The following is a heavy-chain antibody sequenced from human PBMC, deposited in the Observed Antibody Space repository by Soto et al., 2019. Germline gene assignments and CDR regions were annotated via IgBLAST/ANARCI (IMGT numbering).Heavy chain of an antibody. D-gene: IGHD5-18*01. CDR3: ATSRGYSYPSRGYYFDY. J-gene: IGHJ4*02. V-gene: IGHV3-21*01. Sequence: PGGSLRVSCAASGFTFSSYSMNWVRQAPGKGLEWVSSISSSSSYIYYADSVKGRFTISRDNAKNSLYLQMNSLRAEDTAVYYCATSRGYSYPSRGYYFDYWGQGTLVTVSS. CDR1: GFTFSSYS. CDR2: ISSSSSYI.